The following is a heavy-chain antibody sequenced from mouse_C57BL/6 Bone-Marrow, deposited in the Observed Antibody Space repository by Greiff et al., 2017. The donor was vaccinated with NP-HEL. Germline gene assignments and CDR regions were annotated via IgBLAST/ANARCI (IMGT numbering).Heavy chain of an antibody. Sequence: EVHLVESGGGLVQPGGSMKLSCAASGFTFSDAWMDWVRQSPEKGLEWVAEIRNKANNHATYYAESVKGRFTISRDDSKSSVYLQMNSLRAEDTGIYYCTRSPYYGNYYYFDYWGQGTTLTVSS. CDR2: IRNKANNHAT. V-gene: IGHV6-6*01. CDR1: GFTFSDAW. J-gene: IGHJ2*01. D-gene: IGHD2-10*01. CDR3: TRSPYYGNYYYFDY.